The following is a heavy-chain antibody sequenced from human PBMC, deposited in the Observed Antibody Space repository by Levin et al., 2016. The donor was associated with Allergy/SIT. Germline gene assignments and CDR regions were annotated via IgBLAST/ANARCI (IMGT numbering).Heavy chain of an antibody. Sequence: GGSLRLSCAASGFTFSSYAMSWVRHTPEKGLEWVLGISATGYSVYYTDSVRGRFSISRDNSQNKLFLQMNSLRAEDTGLYFCAKGHEGALRDAAGVFDHWGQGTLVTVSS. J-gene: IGHJ4*02. CDR3: AKGHEGALRDAAGVFDH. D-gene: IGHD6-13*01. V-gene: IGHV3-23*01. CDR2: ISATGYSV. CDR1: GFTFSSYA.